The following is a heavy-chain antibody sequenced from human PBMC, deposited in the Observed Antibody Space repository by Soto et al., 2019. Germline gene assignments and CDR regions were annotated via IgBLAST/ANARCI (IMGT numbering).Heavy chain of an antibody. V-gene: IGHV3-33*01. CDR3: ARDGDFGSGYYPTGPIDY. Sequence: QVQLVESGGGVVQPGRSLRLSCAASGFTFSSYGMHWVRQAPGKGLEWVAVIWYEGSNKYYADSVKGRFTISRDNSQNTLYLQMKSLLAEDTAVYYCARDGDFGSGYYPTGPIDYWGQGTLVTVSS. D-gene: IGHD3-3*01. J-gene: IGHJ4*02. CDR1: GFTFSSYG. CDR2: IWYEGSNK.